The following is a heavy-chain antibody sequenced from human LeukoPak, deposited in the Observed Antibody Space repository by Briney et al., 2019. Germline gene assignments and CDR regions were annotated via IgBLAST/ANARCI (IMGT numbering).Heavy chain of an antibody. V-gene: IGHV4-59*01. CDR1: GGSISSYY. CDR3: ARGPGGYSYGYYFDY. J-gene: IGHJ4*02. Sequence: PSETLSLTCAVSGGSISSYYWSWIRQPPGKGLEWIGFFYYSGSTNYTPSLKSRVTISVDTSKNHFSLKLSSVTAADTAVYYCARGPGGYSYGYYFDYWGQGTLVTVSS. CDR2: FYYSGST. D-gene: IGHD5-18*01.